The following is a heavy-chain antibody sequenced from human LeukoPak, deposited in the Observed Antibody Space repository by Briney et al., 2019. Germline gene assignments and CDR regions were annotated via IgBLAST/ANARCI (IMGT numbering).Heavy chain of an antibody. J-gene: IGHJ4*02. Sequence: VASVKVSCKASGYTFTGYYMHWVRQAPGQGLEWMGWINPNSGGTNYAQKSQGRVTMTRDTSNSTAYMELSRLRSDDTAVYYCARGKYCSSTSCLHFDYWGQGTLVTVSS. V-gene: IGHV1-2*02. D-gene: IGHD2-2*01. CDR2: INPNSGGT. CDR1: GYTFTGYY. CDR3: ARGKYCSSTSCLHFDY.